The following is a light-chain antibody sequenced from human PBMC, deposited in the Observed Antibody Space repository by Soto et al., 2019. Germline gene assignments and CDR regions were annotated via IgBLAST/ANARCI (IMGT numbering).Light chain of an antibody. CDR1: QTVPKSF. J-gene: IGKJ5*01. Sequence: IGLTQSPGTLSLSPGERATLSCRASQTVPKSFLAWYQQRPGQAPRLLIYDASNRATGIPGRFSGSESGKDFTLTISHLEPEDFAVYYCHQYAWSPLTFGQGTRLEIK. CDR2: DAS. CDR3: HQYAWSPLT. V-gene: IGKV3-20*01.